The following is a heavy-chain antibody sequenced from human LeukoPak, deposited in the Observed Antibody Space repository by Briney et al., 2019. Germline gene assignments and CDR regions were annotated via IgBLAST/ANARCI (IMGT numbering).Heavy chain of an antibody. CDR3: ARHKNSNYYLDY. CDR2: VYYNGNT. J-gene: IGHJ4*02. Sequence: KPSETLSLTCTVSGGSISGPYWSWLRQPPGKGLEWIGYVYYNGNTNYNPSLKSRVTVSVDTSNNQFSLKLTSVTAADTAVYYCARHKNSNYYLDYWGQGTLVTVSS. CDR1: GGSISGPY. V-gene: IGHV4-59*11. D-gene: IGHD4-11*01.